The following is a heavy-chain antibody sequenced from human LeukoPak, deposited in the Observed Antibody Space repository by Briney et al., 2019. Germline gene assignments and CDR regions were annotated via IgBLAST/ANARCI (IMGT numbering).Heavy chain of an antibody. J-gene: IGHJ5*02. CDR1: GFTVSSNY. D-gene: IGHD2-15*01. CDR2: IYSGGST. CDR3: ARDRYCSGGSCYSGPPWFDP. V-gene: IGHV3-53*05. Sequence: GALRLSCAASGFTVSSNYMSWVRQAPGKGLEWVSVIYSGGSTYYADSVKGRFTISRDNSKNTLYLQMNSLRAEDTAVYYCARDRYCSGGSCYSGPPWFDPWGQGTLVTVSS.